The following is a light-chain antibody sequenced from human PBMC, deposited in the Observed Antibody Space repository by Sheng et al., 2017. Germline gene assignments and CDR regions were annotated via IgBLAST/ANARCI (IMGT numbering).Light chain of an antibody. CDR3: QSYDSSSHV. CDR2: EAN. V-gene: IGLV6-57*01. Sequence: NFMLTQPHSVSESPGKTVTISCTRSSGSIASNYVQWYQQRPGRSPTTVIYEANRRPSWVPDRFSGSIDSSSNSASLTISGLKTEDEADYYCQSYDSSSHVFGGGTKLTVL. CDR1: SGSIASNY. J-gene: IGLJ3*02.